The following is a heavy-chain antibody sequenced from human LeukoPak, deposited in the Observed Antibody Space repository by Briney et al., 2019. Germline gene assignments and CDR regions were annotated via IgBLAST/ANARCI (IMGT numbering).Heavy chain of an antibody. V-gene: IGHV3-7*01. CDR1: GFTFSSYW. D-gene: IGHD6-13*01. Sequence: GGSLRLSCAASGFTFSSYWMSWVRQAPGKGLEWVANIKQDGSEKYYVDSVKGRFTISRDNAKNSLYLQMNSPRAEDTAVYYCARDLSSSWPLNDAFDIWGQGTMVTVSS. CDR2: IKQDGSEK. CDR3: ARDLSSSWPLNDAFDI. J-gene: IGHJ3*02.